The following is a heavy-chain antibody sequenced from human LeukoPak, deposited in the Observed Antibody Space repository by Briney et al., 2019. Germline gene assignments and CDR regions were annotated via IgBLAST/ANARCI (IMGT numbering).Heavy chain of an antibody. Sequence: SQTLSLTCTVSGGSINSGTYYWTWIRQPAGRGLEWIGRIYTSGSTNYNPSHKSRVTISVYTSTNQFSLKLRSVTAADTAVYYCAREGDQHLDGRYYYFDYWGQGTLVTVSS. CDR3: AREGDQHLDGRYYYFDY. CDR1: GGSINSGTYY. D-gene: IGHD3-10*01. J-gene: IGHJ4*02. V-gene: IGHV4-61*02. CDR2: IYTSGST.